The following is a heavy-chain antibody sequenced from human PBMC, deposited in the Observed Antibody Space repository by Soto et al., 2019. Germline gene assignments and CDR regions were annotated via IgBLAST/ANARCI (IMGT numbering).Heavy chain of an antibody. CDR1: GGTFSSYA. D-gene: IGHD3-10*01. V-gene: IGHV1-69*13. CDR2: IIPIFGTA. CDR3: ARARAYYGSGSYLAYYYGMDV. J-gene: IGHJ6*02. Sequence: SVKVSCKASGGTFSSYAISWVRQAPGQGLEWMGGIIPIFGTANYAQKFQGRVTITADESTSTAYMELSSLRSEDTAVYYCARARAYYGSGSYLAYYYGMDVWGQGTTVTVSS.